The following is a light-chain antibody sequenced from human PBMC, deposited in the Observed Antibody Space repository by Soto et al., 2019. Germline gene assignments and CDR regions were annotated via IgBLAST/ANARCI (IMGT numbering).Light chain of an antibody. CDR2: WAS. CDR3: RQYESTPPT. J-gene: IGKJ2*01. CDR1: QSVLYSSNNKNY. V-gene: IGKV4-1*01. Sequence: DIVMTQSPDFLAVSLGERATINCKSSQSVLYSSNNKNYLAWYQQRPGQPPKLLIYWASTRESGVPDRFSGSGSGTDFPLTITSLQAEDVAVYYCRQYESTPPTFGQGTKLEIK.